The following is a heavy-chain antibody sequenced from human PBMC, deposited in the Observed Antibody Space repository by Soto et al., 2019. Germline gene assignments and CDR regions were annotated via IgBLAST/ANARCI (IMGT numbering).Heavy chain of an antibody. J-gene: IGHJ2*01. CDR1: GYTFTSYA. Sequence: ASVKVSCKASGYTFTSYAMHWVRQAPGQRLEWMGWINAGNGNTKYSQKFQGRVTITKDTSASTAYLDLSSLRSEDTAVYYCARGGSLYWYFDLWGRGTPVTVSS. CDR3: ARGGSLYWYFDL. CDR2: INAGNGNT. D-gene: IGHD1-26*01. V-gene: IGHV1-3*01.